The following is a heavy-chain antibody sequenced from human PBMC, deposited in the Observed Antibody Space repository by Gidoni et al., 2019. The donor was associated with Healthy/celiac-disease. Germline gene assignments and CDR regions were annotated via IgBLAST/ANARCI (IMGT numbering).Heavy chain of an antibody. J-gene: IGHJ4*02. CDR2: IVVGRGNT. V-gene: IGHV1-58*02. D-gene: IGHD1-26*01. Sequence: QMQLVQSGPEVKKPGTSVKVSRKASAFTRTIYAMQWVRQARGQRREWIVWIVVGRGNTNDAQKFQERVTITRDMSTSTAYMELSSLRSEDTAGYYCAAVESMGATTNFDYWGQGTLVTVSS. CDR1: AFTRTIYA. CDR3: AAVESMGATTNFDY.